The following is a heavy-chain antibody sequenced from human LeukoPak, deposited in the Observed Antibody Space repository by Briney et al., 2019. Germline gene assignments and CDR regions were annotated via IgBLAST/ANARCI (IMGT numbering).Heavy chain of an antibody. Sequence: PSETLSLTCSGSGGSISWSSYYCGWIRQPPRKGLEWIGSLYNTETTYYNPSLQSRVTISVDTSKNQLSLKLSSVTAADTAVYYCARHPTLTSGGNFDYWGQGTLVTVSS. D-gene: IGHD1-14*01. CDR3: ARHPTLTSGGNFDY. CDR2: LYNTETT. J-gene: IGHJ4*02. CDR1: GGSISWSSYY. V-gene: IGHV4-39*01.